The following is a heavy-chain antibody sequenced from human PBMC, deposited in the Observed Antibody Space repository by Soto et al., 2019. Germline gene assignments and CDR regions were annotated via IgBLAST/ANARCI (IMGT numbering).Heavy chain of an antibody. V-gene: IGHV6-1*01. D-gene: IGHD5-18*01. CDR2: TGYRSKWYN. J-gene: IGHJ4*02. CDR1: GDSISTSNVA. Sequence: SQSLSLTCAISGDSISTSNVAWNWIRQSPSGGLEWLGRTGYRSKWYNDYAVSVKSRITINPDTSKNQFSLQLNSVTPDDTAIYYCARGKNSAFEYWGQGTQVTVSS. CDR3: ARGKNSAFEY.